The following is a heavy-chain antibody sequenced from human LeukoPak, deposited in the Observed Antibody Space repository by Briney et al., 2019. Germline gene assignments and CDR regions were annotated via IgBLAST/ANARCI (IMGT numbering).Heavy chain of an antibody. Sequence: ASVKVSCKASGYTFTGYYMHWVRQAPGQGLEWMGWINPNSGGTNYAQKFQERVTITRDMSTSTAYMELSSLRSEDTAVYYCAADSDIVVVPAAIEGGDAFDIWGQGTMVTVSS. CDR2: INPNSGGT. CDR3: AADSDIVVVPAAIEGGDAFDI. D-gene: IGHD2-2*02. CDR1: GYTFTGYY. V-gene: IGHV1-2*02. J-gene: IGHJ3*02.